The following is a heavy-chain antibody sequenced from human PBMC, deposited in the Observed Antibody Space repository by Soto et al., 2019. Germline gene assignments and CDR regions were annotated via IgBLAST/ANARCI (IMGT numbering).Heavy chain of an antibody. CDR3: ARSLGWFDP. D-gene: IGHD3-16*01. CDR1: GGSISSYY. CDR2: IYYSGST. Sequence: SETLSLTCTVSGGSISSYYWSWIRQPPGKGLEWIGYIYYSGSTNYNPSLKSRVTLSVDTSKNQFSPKLSSVTAADTAVYYCARSLGWFDPWGQGTLVTVSS. J-gene: IGHJ5*02. V-gene: IGHV4-59*08.